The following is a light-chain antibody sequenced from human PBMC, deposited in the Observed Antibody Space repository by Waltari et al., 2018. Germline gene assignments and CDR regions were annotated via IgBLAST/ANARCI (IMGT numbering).Light chain of an antibody. Sequence: QSVLTQPPSVSGTPGQRVTISCSGSSSNIGSNTVNWYQQLPGTAPKLLIYSNNQRPSGVPDRFSGSKSGTSASLAISGRQSEDEADYYCAAWDDSLNGPVFGGGTKLTVL. V-gene: IGLV1-44*01. CDR2: SNN. CDR3: AAWDDSLNGPV. CDR1: SSNIGSNT. J-gene: IGLJ2*01.